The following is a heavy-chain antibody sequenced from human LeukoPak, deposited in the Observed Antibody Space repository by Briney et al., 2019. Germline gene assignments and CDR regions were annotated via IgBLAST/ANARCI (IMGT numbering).Heavy chain of an antibody. Sequence: SEILSLTCAVYGGSFSGYYWSWIRQPPGKGLEWIGEINHSGSTNYNLSLKSRVTISVDTSKNQFSLKLSSVTAADTAVYYCARRRFGGYDYNYWGQGTLVTVSS. CDR2: INHSGST. D-gene: IGHD5-12*01. V-gene: IGHV4-34*01. J-gene: IGHJ4*02. CDR3: ARRRFGGYDYNY. CDR1: GGSFSGYY.